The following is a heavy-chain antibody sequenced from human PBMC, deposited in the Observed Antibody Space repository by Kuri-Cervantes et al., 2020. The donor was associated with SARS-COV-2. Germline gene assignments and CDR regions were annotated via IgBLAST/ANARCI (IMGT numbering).Heavy chain of an antibody. J-gene: IGHJ6*02. V-gene: IGHV4-34*01. CDR2: INHSGST. CDR1: GGSFSGYY. Sequence: SQTLSLTCAVYGGSFSGYYWSWIRQPPGKGLEWIGEINHSGSTNYNPSLKSRVTISVDTSKNQFSLKLSSVTAADTAVYYCARGLYIVVVPAAMWERGEYYYGMGVWGQGTTVTVSS. D-gene: IGHD2-2*01. CDR3: ARGLYIVVVPAAMWERGEYYYGMGV.